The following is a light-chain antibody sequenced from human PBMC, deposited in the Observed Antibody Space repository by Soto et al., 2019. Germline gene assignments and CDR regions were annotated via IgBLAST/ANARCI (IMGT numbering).Light chain of an antibody. J-gene: IGLJ2*01. CDR2: GVS. V-gene: IGLV2-14*01. Sequence: QSALTQPASVSGSPGQSITISCTGTSSDIGGYNYVSWYQQYPGKAPKLMIFGVSDRPSGVSNRFSGSKSGTTASLTISGLQAEDEADYYCSSYKPSSTVVLFGGGTKLTVL. CDR3: SSYKPSSTVVL. CDR1: SSDIGGYNY.